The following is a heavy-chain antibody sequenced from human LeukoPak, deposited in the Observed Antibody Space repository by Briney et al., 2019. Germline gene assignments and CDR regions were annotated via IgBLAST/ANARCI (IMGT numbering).Heavy chain of an antibody. J-gene: IGHJ5*02. V-gene: IGHV4-61*01. CDR2: IYYSGST. Sequence: SETLSLTCTVSGGSVSSGSYYWSWIRQPPGKGLEWIGYIYYSGSTNYNPSLKSRVTISVDTSKNQFSLKPSSVTAADTAVYYCAREAFGIQRDWFDPWGQGTLVTVSS. D-gene: IGHD3-10*01. CDR1: GGSVSSGSYY. CDR3: AREAFGIQRDWFDP.